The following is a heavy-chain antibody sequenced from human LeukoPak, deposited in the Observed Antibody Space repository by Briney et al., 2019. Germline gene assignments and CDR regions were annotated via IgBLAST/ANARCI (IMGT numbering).Heavy chain of an antibody. CDR2: INHSGST. CDR3: ARGLNDSWTGENY. Sequence: PSETLSLTCTVSGGSISSSSYSWGWIRQPPGKGLEWIGEINHSGSTNYNPSLKSRVTISLDTSKSQFSLKVRYVTAADTAVYYCARGLNDSWTGENYWGQGTLVTVSS. CDR1: GGSISSSSYS. V-gene: IGHV4-39*07. J-gene: IGHJ4*02. D-gene: IGHD3-3*01.